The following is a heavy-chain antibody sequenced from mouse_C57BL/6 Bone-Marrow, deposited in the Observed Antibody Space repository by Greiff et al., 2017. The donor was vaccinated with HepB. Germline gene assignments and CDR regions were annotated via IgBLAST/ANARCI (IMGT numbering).Heavy chain of an antibody. CDR1: GFTFSSYA. CDR3: ARELITTVVALYYYAMDY. V-gene: IGHV5-4*01. D-gene: IGHD1-1*01. Sequence: EVQRVESGGGLVKPGGSLKLSCAASGFTFSSYAMSWVRQTPEKRLEWVATISDGGSYTYYPDNVKGRFTISRDNAKNNLYLQMSHLKSEDTAMYYCARELITTVVALYYYAMDYWGQGTSVTVSS. CDR2: ISDGGSYT. J-gene: IGHJ4*01.